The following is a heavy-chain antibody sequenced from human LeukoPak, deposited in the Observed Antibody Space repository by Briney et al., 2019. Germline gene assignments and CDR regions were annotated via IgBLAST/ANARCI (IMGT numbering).Heavy chain of an antibody. CDR2: IYPGDSDT. Sequence: GESLKISCKGSGYSFTSYWIGWVRQMPGKGLECMGIIYPGDSDTRYSPSFQGQVTISADKSISTAYLQWSSLKASDTAIYYCARLRYSMSVELDPWGQGTLVTVSS. D-gene: IGHD5-18*01. J-gene: IGHJ5*02. CDR3: ARLRYSMSVELDP. V-gene: IGHV5-51*01. CDR1: GYSFTSYW.